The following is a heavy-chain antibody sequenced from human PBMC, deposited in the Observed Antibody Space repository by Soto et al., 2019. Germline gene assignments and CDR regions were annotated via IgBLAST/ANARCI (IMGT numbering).Heavy chain of an antibody. CDR3: AKESANHFTYYFDY. V-gene: IGHV3-23*01. CDR1: GFSFSNYA. J-gene: IGHJ4*02. D-gene: IGHD3-10*01. Sequence: LRLSCVASGFSFSNYAMNWVRQAPGKGLEWVSGISVRGGSTYYADSVTGRFTISRDNSNNTLYLQMHSLRAGDSAIYYCAKESANHFTYYFDYWGQGTLVTVSS. CDR2: ISVRGGST.